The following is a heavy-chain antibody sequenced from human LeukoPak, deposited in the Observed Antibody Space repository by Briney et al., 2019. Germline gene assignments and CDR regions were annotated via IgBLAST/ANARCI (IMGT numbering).Heavy chain of an antibody. CDR2: ISGSGGST. V-gene: IGHV3-23*01. J-gene: IGHJ4*02. Sequence: GGSLRLSCAASGFTFDDYAMSWVRQAPGKGLEWVSAISGSGGSTYYADSVKGRFTISRDNSKNTLYLQMNSLRAEDTAVYYCAKEGIYCSGGSCFYFDYWGQGTLVTVSS. D-gene: IGHD2-15*01. CDR1: GFTFDDYA. CDR3: AKEGIYCSGGSCFYFDY.